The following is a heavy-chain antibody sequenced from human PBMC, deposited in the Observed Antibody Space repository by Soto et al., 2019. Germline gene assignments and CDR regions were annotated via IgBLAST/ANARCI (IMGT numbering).Heavy chain of an antibody. CDR1: GYTFTGYY. Sequence: ASVKVSCKASGYTFTGYYMHWVRQAPGQGLEWMGWINPNSGGTNYAQKFQGRVTMTRDTSISTAYMELSRLRSDDTAVYYCARGRTPTYYYDRSGYRKNWFDPWGQGTLVTVSS. V-gene: IGHV1-2*02. CDR3: ARGRTPTYYYDRSGYRKNWFDP. D-gene: IGHD3-22*01. CDR2: INPNSGGT. J-gene: IGHJ5*02.